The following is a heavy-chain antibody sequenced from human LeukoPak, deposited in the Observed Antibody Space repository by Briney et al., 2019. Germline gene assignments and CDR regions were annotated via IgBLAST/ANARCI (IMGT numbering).Heavy chain of an antibody. D-gene: IGHD6-19*01. CDR1: GFTFSTYS. CDR3: ASRAIGWYRDANWFDP. Sequence: GGSLRLSCAASGFTFSTYSMNWVRQAPGKGLEWLSYINSKSDTIYYADSVKGRFTISRGNAKNSLYLQINSLRAEDTAVYYCASRAIGWYRDANWFDPWGQGTLVTVSS. V-gene: IGHV3-48*04. J-gene: IGHJ5*02. CDR2: INSKSDTI.